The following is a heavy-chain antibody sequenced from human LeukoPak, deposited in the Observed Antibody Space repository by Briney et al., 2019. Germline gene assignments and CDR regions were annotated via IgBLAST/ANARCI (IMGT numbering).Heavy chain of an antibody. CDR2: ITSDGSNI. J-gene: IGHJ4*02. CDR1: GFTFSNFW. V-gene: IGHV3-74*01. CDR3: ARGGHSSFDY. D-gene: IGHD3-16*01. Sequence: GGSLRLSCAASGFTFSNFWLHWVRQAPGKGLEWVSRITSDGSNINYADSVQDRFTISRDNAKNTLYLQMNSLRAEDTAVYYCARGGHSSFDYWGQGALVTVSS.